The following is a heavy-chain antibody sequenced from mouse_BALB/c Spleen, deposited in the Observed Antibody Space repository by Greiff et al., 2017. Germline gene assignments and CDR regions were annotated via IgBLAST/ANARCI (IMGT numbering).Heavy chain of an antibody. CDR3: VRDDSAY. CDR1: GYAFSSYW. Sequence: QVQLKESGAELVRPGSSVKISCKASGYAFSSYWMNWVKQRPGQGLEWIGQIYPGDGDTNYNGKFKGKATLTADKSSNTAYMQLSSLTSEDSAVYFCVRDDSAYWGQGTLVTVSA. CDR2: IYPGDGDT. J-gene: IGHJ3*01. V-gene: IGHV1-80*01.